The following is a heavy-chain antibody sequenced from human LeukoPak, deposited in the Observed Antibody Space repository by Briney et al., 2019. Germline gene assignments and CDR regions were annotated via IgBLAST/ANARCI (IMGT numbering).Heavy chain of an antibody. CDR3: ARSNNGGWGYCDY. CDR2: IWYDGSNK. D-gene: IGHD3-16*01. Sequence: GGSLRLSCAASGFSFSNYGMHWVRQAPGKGLEWVAVIWYDGSNKYYADSVKGRFTISRDNSKDTLYVQMSSLRAEDTAVYYCARSNNGGWGYCDYWGQGSLVTVSS. J-gene: IGHJ4*02. CDR1: GFSFSNYG. V-gene: IGHV3-33*01.